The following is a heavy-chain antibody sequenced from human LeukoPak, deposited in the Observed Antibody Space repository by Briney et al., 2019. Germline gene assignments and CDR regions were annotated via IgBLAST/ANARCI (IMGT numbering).Heavy chain of an antibody. V-gene: IGHV4-4*02. CDR3: ARQWGFDYSFDWYFDL. Sequence: SGTLSLTCAVSGGSISSSNWWSWVRQPPGKGLEWIGTIYYSGSTYYNPSLKSRVTMSVDTSKNQFSLKLSSVTAADTAVYYCARQWGFDYSFDWYFDLWGRGILVTVSS. D-gene: IGHD4-11*01. J-gene: IGHJ2*01. CDR1: GGSISSSNW. CDR2: IYYSGST.